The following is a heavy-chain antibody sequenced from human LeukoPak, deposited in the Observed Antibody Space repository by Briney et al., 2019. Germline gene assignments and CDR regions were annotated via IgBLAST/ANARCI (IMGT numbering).Heavy chain of an antibody. CDR1: GFTSSNYW. CDR2: IKDDGREQ. D-gene: IGHD3-10*01. J-gene: IGHJ5*02. V-gene: IGHV3-7*02. CDR3: ASVRFRGLDP. Sequence: GGSMRLSCAASGFTSSNYWMTWVRQAPGKGLEWVANIKDDGREQYYADAVKGRFTISRDNGKNSMYLQMTGLRADEDTAVYYCASVRFRGLDPWGQGT.